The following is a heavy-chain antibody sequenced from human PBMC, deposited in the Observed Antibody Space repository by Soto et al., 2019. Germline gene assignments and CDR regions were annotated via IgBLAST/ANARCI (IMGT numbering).Heavy chain of an antibody. D-gene: IGHD3-10*01. Sequence: SETLSLTCTVSGGSISSSSYYWGWIRQPPGKGLEWIGSIYYSGSTYYNPSLKSRVTISVDTSKNQFSLKLSSVTAADTAVYYCATSGDRYYYYGMDVWGQGTTVTVSS. CDR1: GGSISSSSYY. CDR2: IYYSGST. CDR3: ATSGDRYYYYGMDV. V-gene: IGHV4-39*01. J-gene: IGHJ6*02.